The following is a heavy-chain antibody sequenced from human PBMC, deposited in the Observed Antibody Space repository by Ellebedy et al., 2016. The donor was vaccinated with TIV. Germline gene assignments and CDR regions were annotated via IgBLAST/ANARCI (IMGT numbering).Heavy chain of an antibody. CDR2: IRSDGSNK. D-gene: IGHD3-16*01. V-gene: IGHV3-30*02. J-gene: IGHJ6*02. Sequence: PGGSLRLSCAASGFSTSGMHRVRQAPGKGLEWVAFIRSDGSNKYYADSVKGRFTISRDNSKNTLDLQMNSLRAEDTAVYYCVKGAYPVPTVMAVWGQGTMVIVSS. CDR3: VKGAYPVPTVMAV. CDR1: GFSTSG.